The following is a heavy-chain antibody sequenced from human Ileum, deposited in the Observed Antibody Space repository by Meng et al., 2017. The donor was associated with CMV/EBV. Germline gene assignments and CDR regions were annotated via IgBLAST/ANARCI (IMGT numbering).Heavy chain of an antibody. CDR2: IYYSGST. CDR3: ARDRRYCSSTSCEFDP. D-gene: IGHD2-2*01. V-gene: IGHV4-30-4*08. J-gene: IGHJ5*02. CDR1: GSISSGDYD. Sequence: GSISSGDYDWSWIRQPPGKGLEWIGYIYYSGSTYYNPSLKSRVTISVDTSKNQFSLKLSSVTAADTAVYYCARDRRYCSSTSCEFDPWGQGTLVTVSS.